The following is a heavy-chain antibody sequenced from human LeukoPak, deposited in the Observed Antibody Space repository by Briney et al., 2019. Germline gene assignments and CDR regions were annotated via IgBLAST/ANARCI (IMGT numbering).Heavy chain of an antibody. CDR2: LSTNEDT. J-gene: IGHJ4*02. Sequence: PSETLSLTCTLSVGSTSGYYWSWLRQPAGKGLEWIGRLSTNEDTNYNPSLRSRFTMSVDTSKNRFSLTLTSVTAADTAVYYCAREEGVRGLPDYWGQGALVTVSS. CDR1: VGSTSGYY. V-gene: IGHV4-4*07. D-gene: IGHD2-15*01. CDR3: AREEGVRGLPDY.